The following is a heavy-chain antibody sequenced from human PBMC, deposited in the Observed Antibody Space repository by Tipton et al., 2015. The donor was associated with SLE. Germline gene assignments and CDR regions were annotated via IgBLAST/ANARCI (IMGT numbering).Heavy chain of an antibody. CDR2: IRSKAYGGTT. J-gene: IGHJ4*02. Sequence: RSLRLSCTASGFTFGDYAMSWVRQAPGKGLEWVGFIRSKAYGGTTEYAASVKGRFTISRDDSKSIAYLQMNSLKTEDTAVYYCTREAPLGIEGVFDYWGQGTLVTVSS. CDR3: TREAPLGIEGVFDY. CDR1: GFTFGDYA. V-gene: IGHV3-49*04. D-gene: IGHD7-27*01.